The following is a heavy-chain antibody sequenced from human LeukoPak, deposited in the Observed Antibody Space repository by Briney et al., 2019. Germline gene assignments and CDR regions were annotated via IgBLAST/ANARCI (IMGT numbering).Heavy chain of an antibody. CDR2: ISGSGGST. J-gene: IGHJ4*02. CDR1: GFTFSSYA. Sequence: PGGSLRLSCAASGFTFSSYAISWVRQAPGKGLEWVSAISGSGGSTYYADSVKGRFTISRDNSKNTLYLQMNSLRAEDTAVYYCAGPLSSGWYVDYWGQGTLVTVSS. CDR3: AGPLSSGWYVDY. D-gene: IGHD6-19*01. V-gene: IGHV3-23*01.